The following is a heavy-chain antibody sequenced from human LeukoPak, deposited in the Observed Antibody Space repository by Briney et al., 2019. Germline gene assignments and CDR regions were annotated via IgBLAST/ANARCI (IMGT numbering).Heavy chain of an antibody. V-gene: IGHV1-18*01. D-gene: IGHD4-17*01. CDR3: ARDAVGSYGDSFFDY. Sequence: ASVKVSCKASGYTFTSYGISWVRQAPGQGLEWMGWISAYNGNTNYAQKLQSRVTMTTDTSTSTAYMELRSLRSDDTAVYYCARDAVGSYGDSFFDYWGQGTLVTVSS. CDR2: ISAYNGNT. CDR1: GYTFTSYG. J-gene: IGHJ4*02.